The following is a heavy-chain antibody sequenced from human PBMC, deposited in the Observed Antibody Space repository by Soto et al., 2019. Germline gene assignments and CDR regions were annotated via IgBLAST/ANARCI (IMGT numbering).Heavy chain of an antibody. D-gene: IGHD3-16*02. Sequence: QLQLQESGSGLVKPSQTLSLTCAVSGGSISSGGYSWSWIRQPPGKGLEWIGYIYHSGSTYYNPSLKSRVTISVDRSKNQFSLKLSPVTAADTAVYYCARGGYDYVWGSYRLNWFDPWGQGTLVTVSS. J-gene: IGHJ5*02. V-gene: IGHV4-30-2*01. CDR1: GGSISSGGYS. CDR3: ARGGYDYVWGSYRLNWFDP. CDR2: IYHSGST.